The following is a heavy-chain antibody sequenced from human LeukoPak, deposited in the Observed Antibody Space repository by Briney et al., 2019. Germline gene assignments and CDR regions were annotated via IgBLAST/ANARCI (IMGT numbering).Heavy chain of an antibody. CDR2: IDPSGGST. CDR1: GSTFTKYN. J-gene: IGHJ4*02. Sequence: AASVKVSCKASGSTFTKYNIHWVRQAPGQGFEWVGGIDPSGGSTFHAQKFQDRVTMTRDMSPSTVYMELSSLRYEDTAVYYCVRALPVFGMGLPPYWGQGTLLTVSS. CDR3: VRALPVFGMGLPPY. D-gene: IGHD3-3*01. V-gene: IGHV1-46*01.